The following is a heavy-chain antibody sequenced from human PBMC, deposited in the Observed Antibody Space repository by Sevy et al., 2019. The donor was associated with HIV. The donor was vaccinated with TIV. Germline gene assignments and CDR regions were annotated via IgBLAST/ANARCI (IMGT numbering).Heavy chain of an antibody. CDR1: EFIFSGYW. CDR3: ARAIGAATSY. V-gene: IGHV3-7*03. Sequence: GGSLRLSCAGSEFIFSGYWKHWVRQAPGKGLEWVANINEDGTTKYYLDSVKGRFTISRDNAKNSVFLQMNSLRVDDTAVYYCARAIGAATSYWGQGTLVTVSS. J-gene: IGHJ4*02. D-gene: IGHD2-15*01. CDR2: INEDGTTK.